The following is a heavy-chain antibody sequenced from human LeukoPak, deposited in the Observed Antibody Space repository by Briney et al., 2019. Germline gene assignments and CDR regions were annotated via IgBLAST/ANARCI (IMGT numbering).Heavy chain of an antibody. CDR1: GFTSSSFG. D-gene: IGHD4-23*01. J-gene: IGHJ4*02. Sequence: GRSLRLSCAASGFTSSSFGMHWVRQAPGKGLEWVAVIWHDGSNKFYADSVKGRFTISRDDSKNTMYLQMNSLRAEDTAVYYCARDWVTYYFDYWGQGILVTVSS. CDR3: ARDWVTYYFDY. CDR2: IWHDGSNK. V-gene: IGHV3-33*01.